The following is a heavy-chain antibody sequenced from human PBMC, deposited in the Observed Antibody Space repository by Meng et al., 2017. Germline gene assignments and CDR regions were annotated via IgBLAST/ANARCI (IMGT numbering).Heavy chain of an antibody. CDR2: INPKSGGT. D-gene: IGHD6-13*01. V-gene: IGHV1-2*06. J-gene: IGHJ3*02. CDR1: GYNFPDYW. CDR3: ARYGSSNDAFDI. Sequence: ASVKVSCKPSGYNFPDYWLHWVRRAPGQGLEWMGRINPKSGGTIYAQKFQGRVTMARDTSINTAYMELSRLRSDDTAVYYCARYGSSNDAFDIWGQGTMVTVSS.